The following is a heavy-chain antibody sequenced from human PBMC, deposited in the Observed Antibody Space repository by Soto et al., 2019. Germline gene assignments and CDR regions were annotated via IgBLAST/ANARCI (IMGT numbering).Heavy chain of an antibody. CDR1: GFSLTTSGEA. CDR2: IYWDDDK. D-gene: IGHD3-10*01. V-gene: IGHV2-5*02. J-gene: IGHJ6*03. Sequence: QITLKESGPTLVKPTQTLTLTCTFSGFSLTTSGEAVGWIRQPPGKALEWLALIYWDDDKRSSPSLKSRLTITKDTSNNQVVLTMPNMDPVDTATYYCAHIPGSGQLLYSYYYYMDVWGKGTTVTVSS. CDR3: AHIPGSGQLLYSYYYYMDV.